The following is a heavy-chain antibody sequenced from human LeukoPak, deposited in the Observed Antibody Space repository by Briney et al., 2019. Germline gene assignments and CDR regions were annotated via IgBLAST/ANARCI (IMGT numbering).Heavy chain of an antibody. CDR3: AGSYYDFWSGYFCFDY. J-gene: IGHJ4*02. V-gene: IGHV3-7*01. Sequence: GGSLRLSCAASGFTFSSYWMSWVRQAPGKGLEWVANIKQDGSEKYYVDSVKGRFTNSRDNAKNSLYLQMNSLRAEDTAVYYCAGSYYDFWSGYFCFDYWGQGTLVTVSS. CDR1: GFTFSSYW. D-gene: IGHD3-3*01. CDR2: IKQDGSEK.